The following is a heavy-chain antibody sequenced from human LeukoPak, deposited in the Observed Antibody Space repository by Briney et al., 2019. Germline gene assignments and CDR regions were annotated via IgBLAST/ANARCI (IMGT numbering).Heavy chain of an antibody. CDR1: GGSISSSGYY. J-gene: IGHJ4*02. CDR2: IFYTGST. V-gene: IGHV4-39*01. D-gene: IGHD2-15*01. Sequence: SETLSLTCTVSGGSISSSGYYWGWIRQPPGKGLEWIGSIFYTGSTYYNPSLKSRVTISVDTSKNQFSLKLNPVTAADTAVYYCARHCSGGTCYSDFDYWGQGTLVTVSS. CDR3: ARHCSGGTCYSDFDY.